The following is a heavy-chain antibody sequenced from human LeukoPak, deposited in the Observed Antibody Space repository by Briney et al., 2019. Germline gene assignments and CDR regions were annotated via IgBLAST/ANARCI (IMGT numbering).Heavy chain of an antibody. CDR3: ARSYAHDY. V-gene: IGHV4-34*01. D-gene: IGHD2-2*01. J-gene: IGHJ4*02. CDR1: GGSFSGDY. Sequence: SETLSLTCAAYGGSFSGDYWSWIRQPPGKGLEWIGEINHSGSTNYNPSLKSRVTISVDTSKNQFSLKLSSVTAADTAVYYCARSYAHDYWGQGTLVTVSS. CDR2: INHSGST.